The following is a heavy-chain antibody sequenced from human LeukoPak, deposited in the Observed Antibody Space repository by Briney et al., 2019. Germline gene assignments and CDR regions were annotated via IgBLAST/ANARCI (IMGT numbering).Heavy chain of an antibody. CDR1: GFTFDDYG. CDR2: INWNGGST. D-gene: IGHD2-2*01. Sequence: GGSLRLSCAASGFTFDDYGMSWVRQAPGKGVEWVSGINWNGGSTGYADSVKGRFTLSRDHAKTSLYLQVNSLRPEDRALYYCARDRGYCSSTSCPLDYWGQGTQVTVSS. CDR3: ARDRGYCSSTSCPLDY. J-gene: IGHJ4*02. V-gene: IGHV3-20*04.